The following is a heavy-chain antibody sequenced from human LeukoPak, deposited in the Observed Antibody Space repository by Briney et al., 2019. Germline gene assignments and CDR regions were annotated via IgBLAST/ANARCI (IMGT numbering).Heavy chain of an antibody. Sequence: GSSVKVSCKASGGTFSSYGISWVRQAPGQGLEWMGGIIPFFGRADYAQKFQGRVTITADKSTSTAYMDLTSLKSEDTAVYYCARGGGRFSYDSTLDYWGQGTLVTVSS. CDR3: ARGGGRFSYDSTLDY. J-gene: IGHJ4*02. CDR1: GGTFSSYG. D-gene: IGHD3-22*01. CDR2: IIPFFGRA. V-gene: IGHV1-69*06.